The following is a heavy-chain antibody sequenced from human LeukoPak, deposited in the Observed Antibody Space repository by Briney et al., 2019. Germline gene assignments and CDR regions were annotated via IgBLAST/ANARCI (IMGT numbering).Heavy chain of an antibody. Sequence: SGTLSLPCSVSGGSIISYYWSWIRQPPGKGLEWIGYIYHTGSANYNASLKNRVIMSVDPSKNQFSLRLSSVTAADTAVYFCAREGAEVAILDYWGQGILVTVSS. D-gene: IGHD2-15*01. CDR3: AREGAEVAILDY. CDR2: IYHTGSA. V-gene: IGHV4-59*01. J-gene: IGHJ4*02. CDR1: GGSIISYY.